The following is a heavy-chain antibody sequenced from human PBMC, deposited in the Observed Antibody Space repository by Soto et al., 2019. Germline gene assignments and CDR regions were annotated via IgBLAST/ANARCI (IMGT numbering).Heavy chain of an antibody. V-gene: IGHV1-18*01. J-gene: IGHJ6*02. CDR1: GYTFTSYG. Sequence: QVQLVQSGAEVKKPGASVKVSCKASGYTFTSYGISWVRHAPGQGLEWMGWISAYNGNTKYTQKLQGRVSMTTNTSTSTAYMEVRSLRSDDTAVYYSARRAPPMDVWGQGTTVTVSS. CDR2: ISAYNGNT. CDR3: ARRAPPMDV.